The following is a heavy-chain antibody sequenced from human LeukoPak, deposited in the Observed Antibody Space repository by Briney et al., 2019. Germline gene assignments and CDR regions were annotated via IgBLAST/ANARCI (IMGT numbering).Heavy chain of an antibody. CDR3: ARHETGPYFDY. CDR2: IYPGESDN. V-gene: IGHV5-51*01. Sequence: GESLKISCKGSGYRFTSYWIGWGRRMPGKGLECMGIIYPGESDNRYSPSFQGQVTISADNSISTAYLQWSSLKASDTAIYYCARHETGPYFDYWGQGTLVTVSS. J-gene: IGHJ4*02. CDR1: GYRFTSYW. D-gene: IGHD1-1*01.